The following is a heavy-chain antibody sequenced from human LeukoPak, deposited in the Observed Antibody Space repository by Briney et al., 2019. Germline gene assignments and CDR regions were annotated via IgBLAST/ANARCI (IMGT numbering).Heavy chain of an antibody. J-gene: IGHJ4*02. D-gene: IGHD6-13*01. V-gene: IGHV3-23*01. CDR1: GFTFSSYA. CDR3: AKPGIAAAGTDY. Sequence: GGSLRLSCAASGFTFSSYAMSWVRQAPGKGLEWVSAISGSGGSTYYAGSVKGRFTISRDNSKNTPYLQMNSLRAEDTAVYYCAKPGIAAAGTDYWGQGTLVTVSS. CDR2: ISGSGGST.